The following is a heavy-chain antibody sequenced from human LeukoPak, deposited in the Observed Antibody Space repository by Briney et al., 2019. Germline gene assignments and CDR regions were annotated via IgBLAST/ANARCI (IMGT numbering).Heavy chain of an antibody. J-gene: IGHJ2*01. CDR1: SFTFSSYS. V-gene: IGHV3-23*01. D-gene: IGHD3-3*01. CDR2: IRGSGGST. Sequence: PGGSLRLSCAASSFTFSSYSMNWVRQAPGKGLEWVSAIRGSGGSTYYADSVKGRFTISRDNSKNTLYLQMNSLRAEDTAVYYCAKDLGDYDFWSDAPGYFDLWGRGTLVTVSS. CDR3: AKDLGDYDFWSDAPGYFDL.